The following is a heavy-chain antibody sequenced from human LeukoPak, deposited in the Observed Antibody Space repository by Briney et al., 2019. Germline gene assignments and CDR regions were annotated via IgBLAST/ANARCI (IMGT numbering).Heavy chain of an antibody. D-gene: IGHD3-10*01. V-gene: IGHV3-23*01. CDR1: GFTFSSYA. CDR3: VRGSSGTVVRGIAWAWFDP. J-gene: IGHJ5*02. CDR2: IIGSGGYT. Sequence: GGSLRLSCAASGFTFSSYAMSWVRQAPGKGLEWVSAIIGSGGYTYYADSVKGRFTISRDNSKNTLSLQMDSLRAEDTAVYYCVRGSSGTVVRGIAWAWFDPWGQGTLVTVSS.